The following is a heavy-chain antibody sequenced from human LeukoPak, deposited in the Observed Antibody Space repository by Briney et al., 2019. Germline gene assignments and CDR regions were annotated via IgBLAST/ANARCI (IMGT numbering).Heavy chain of an antibody. Sequence: GASVKVSCKASGYTFSNYYIHWVRQAPGQGLEWMGIINPSSGSTSHSQRFQGRVTMTGDMSTSTVYMELSSLTSEDTAVYYCARSLLGVTPPDYWGQGTLVTVSS. CDR2: INPSSGST. CDR1: GYTFSNYY. D-gene: IGHD3-3*01. V-gene: IGHV1-46*01. J-gene: IGHJ4*02. CDR3: ARSLLGVTPPDY.